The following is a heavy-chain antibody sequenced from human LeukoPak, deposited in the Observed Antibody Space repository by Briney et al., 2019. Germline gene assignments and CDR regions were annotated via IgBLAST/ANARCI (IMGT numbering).Heavy chain of an antibody. J-gene: IGHJ4*02. D-gene: IGHD3-3*01. Sequence: GGSLRLSCAASGFTVSSNYMSWVRQAPGKGLEWVSVIYSGGSTYYADSVKGRFTISRDNSKNTLYLQMNSLRAEDTAVYYCARTYYDFWSGSRGFYYFDYWGQGTLVTVSS. CDR1: GFTVSSNY. CDR3: ARTYYDFWSGSRGFYYFDY. V-gene: IGHV3-53*01. CDR2: IYSGGST.